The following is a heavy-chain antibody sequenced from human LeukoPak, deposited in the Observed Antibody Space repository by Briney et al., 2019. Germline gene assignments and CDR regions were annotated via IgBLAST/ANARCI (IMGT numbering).Heavy chain of an antibody. V-gene: IGHV3-64*04. Sequence: GGSLRLSCSASGFSFSNYVMHWVRQAPGEGLKYVSSIDNNGGSTHYTDSVKGRFTISRDNSKNTLYLQMNSLRVEDTAVYYCARDSSGPAYWGQGTLVTVSS. CDR2: IDNNGGST. D-gene: IGHD3-22*01. CDR1: GFSFSNYV. CDR3: ARDSSGPAY. J-gene: IGHJ4*02.